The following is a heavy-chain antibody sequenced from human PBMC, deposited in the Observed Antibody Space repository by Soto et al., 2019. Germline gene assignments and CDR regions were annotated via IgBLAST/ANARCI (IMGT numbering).Heavy chain of an antibody. D-gene: IGHD6-6*01. CDR1: GFTFSSYG. CDR3: AKDLIFSSGIAARPSYYGMDV. V-gene: IGHV3-30*18. J-gene: IGHJ6*02. Sequence: QVQLVESGGGVVQPGRSLRLSCAASGFTFSSYGRHWVGQAPGKGLEWVAVISYDGSNKYYADSVKGRFTISRDNSKNTLYLQMNSLRAEDTAVYYCAKDLIFSSGIAARPSYYGMDVWGQGTTVTVSS. CDR2: ISYDGSNK.